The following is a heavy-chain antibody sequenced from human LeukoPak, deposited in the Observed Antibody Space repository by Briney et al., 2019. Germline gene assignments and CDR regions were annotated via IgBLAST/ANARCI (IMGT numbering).Heavy chain of an antibody. CDR3: AKTHYDLLDV. J-gene: IGHJ6*02. Sequence: GGSLTLSCAASAFSVSTSPMRWVRQPPGKGLGWGSAMNNGPGATFYRGSVRGRFTISRDDSKSTLYLQMNSLRAEDTGTYYCAKTHYDLLDVWGQGTTVTVSS. CDR2: MNNGPGAT. D-gene: IGHD5-12*01. CDR1: AFSVSTSP. V-gene: IGHV3-23*01.